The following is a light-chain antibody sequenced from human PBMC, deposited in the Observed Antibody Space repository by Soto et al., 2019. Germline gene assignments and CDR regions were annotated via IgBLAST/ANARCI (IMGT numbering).Light chain of an antibody. CDR1: QSVSSN. Sequence: EILMTQSPATLSVSPGERATLSCRASQSVSSNLAWYQQKPGQAPRLLIYGASTRATGIPARFSGSWSGTEFTLTISSLQSEDFAVYYCQKYNNWPPWTFGQGTKVEIK. J-gene: IGKJ1*01. V-gene: IGKV3-15*01. CDR3: QKYNNWPPWT. CDR2: GAS.